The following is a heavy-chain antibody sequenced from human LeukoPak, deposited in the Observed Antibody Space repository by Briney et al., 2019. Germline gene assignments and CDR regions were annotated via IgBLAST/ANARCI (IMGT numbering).Heavy chain of an antibody. CDR1: GGSFSGYS. J-gene: IGHJ4*02. CDR3: AQSQNYGDGFDY. Sequence: PSETLSLTCAADGGSFSGYSWSWLRQPPGSGLEWGGENNHSGSTNYNPSLKSRVTISVDTSKIQFSLQWRSVTAADTAVYYCAQSQNYGDGFDYWGQGTLVTVSS. D-gene: IGHD4-17*01. V-gene: IGHV4-34*01. CDR2: NNHSGST.